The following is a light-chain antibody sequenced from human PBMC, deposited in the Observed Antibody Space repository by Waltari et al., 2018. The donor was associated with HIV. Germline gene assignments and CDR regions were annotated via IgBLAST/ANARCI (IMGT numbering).Light chain of an antibody. Sequence: DIAMIQSPDSLAVSPGEPASISCSSSQSLLHNNGHTYLDWYIQRPGQAPELLIYLASRRASGVPDRIAGSGSGTDFILKISRVEPEDVGVYYCMHGQQTPVFGQGTQVEV. CDR2: LAS. CDR1: QSLLHNNGHTY. J-gene: IGKJ1*01. V-gene: IGKV2-28*01. CDR3: MHGQQTPV.